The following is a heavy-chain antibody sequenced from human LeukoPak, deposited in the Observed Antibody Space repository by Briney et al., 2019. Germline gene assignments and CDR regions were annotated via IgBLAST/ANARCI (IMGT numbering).Heavy chain of an antibody. CDR3: ARDDGPYSSSSCDY. Sequence: AGGSLRLSCAASGFTFSSYAMHWVRQAPGKGLEWVAVISYDGSNKYYADSVKGRFTISRDNSKNTLYLQMNSLRAEDTAVYYCARDDGPYSSSSCDYWGQGTLVTVSS. D-gene: IGHD6-6*01. CDR2: ISYDGSNK. CDR1: GFTFSSYA. V-gene: IGHV3-30*01. J-gene: IGHJ4*02.